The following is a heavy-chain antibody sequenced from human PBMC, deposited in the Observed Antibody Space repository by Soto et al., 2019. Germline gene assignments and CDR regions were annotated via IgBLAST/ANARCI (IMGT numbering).Heavy chain of an antibody. J-gene: IGHJ4*02. Sequence: GESLKISCKGSGYSFTSYWISWVRQMPGKGPEWMGRIDPSDSYTNYSPSFQGHVTISADKSISTAYLQWSSLKASDTAMYYCARGTSGSYYHFDYWGQGTLVTVSS. CDR1: GYSFTSYW. V-gene: IGHV5-10-1*01. D-gene: IGHD3-10*01. CDR3: ARGTSGSYYHFDY. CDR2: IDPSDSYT.